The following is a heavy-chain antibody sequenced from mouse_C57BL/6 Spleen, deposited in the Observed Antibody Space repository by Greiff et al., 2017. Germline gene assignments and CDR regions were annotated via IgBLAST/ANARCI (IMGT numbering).Heavy chain of an antibody. Sequence: QVRLKQPGAELVRPGSSVKLSCKASGYTFTSYWMDWVKQRPGQGLEWIGNIYPSDSETHYNQKFKDKATLTVDKSSSTAYMQLSSLTSEDSAVXYCAREGDYYGSSYDYWGQGTTLTVSS. V-gene: IGHV1-61*01. CDR3: AREGDYYGSSYDY. CDR1: GYTFTSYW. CDR2: IYPSDSET. D-gene: IGHD1-1*01. J-gene: IGHJ2*01.